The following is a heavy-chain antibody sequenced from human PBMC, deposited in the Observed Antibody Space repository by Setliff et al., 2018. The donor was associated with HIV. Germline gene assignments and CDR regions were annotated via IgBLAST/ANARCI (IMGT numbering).Heavy chain of an antibody. D-gene: IGHD1-26*01. CDR3: ASHGVGAMGWFDP. V-gene: IGHV5-51*01. CDR1: GYSFTSYW. Sequence: GASLKISCKGSGYSFTSYWIAWVRQMPGKGLEWMGIIYPGDYDTRYSPSFQGQVTISADKSISTAYLQWSSLKASDTAMYYCASHGVGAMGWFDPWGQGTLVTVSS. J-gene: IGHJ5*02. CDR2: IYPGDYDT.